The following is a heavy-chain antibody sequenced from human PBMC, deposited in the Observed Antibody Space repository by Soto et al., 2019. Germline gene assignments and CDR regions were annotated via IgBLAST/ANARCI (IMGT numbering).Heavy chain of an antibody. CDR3: AKSAVCSSTSCYQGRKQSRRGYYYYYMDV. V-gene: IGHV3-23*01. Sequence: GGSLRLSCAASGFTFSSYAMSWVRQAPGKGLEWVSAISGSGGSTYYADSVKGRFTISRGNSKNTLYLQMNSLRAEDTAVYYCAKSAVCSSTSCYQGRKQSRRGYYYYYMDVWGKGTTVTVSS. D-gene: IGHD2-2*01. J-gene: IGHJ6*03. CDR2: ISGSGGST. CDR1: GFTFSSYA.